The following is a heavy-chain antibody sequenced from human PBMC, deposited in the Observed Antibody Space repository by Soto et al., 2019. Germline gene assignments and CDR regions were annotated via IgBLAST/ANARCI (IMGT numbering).Heavy chain of an antibody. CDR3: ARGRANYDFWSGYGG. V-gene: IGHV3-13*01. D-gene: IGHD3-3*01. Sequence: EVQLVESGGGLVQPGGSLRLSCAASGFTFSSYDMHWVRQATGKGLEWVSAIGTAGDTYYPGSVKGRFTISRENAKNSLYLQMNSLRAGDTAVYYCARGRANYDFWSGYGGCGQGTLVTVSS. CDR2: IGTAGDT. J-gene: IGHJ4*02. CDR1: GFTFSSYD.